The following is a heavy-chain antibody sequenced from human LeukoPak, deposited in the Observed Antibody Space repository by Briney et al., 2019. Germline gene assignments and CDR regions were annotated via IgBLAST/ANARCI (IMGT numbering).Heavy chain of an antibody. J-gene: IGHJ4*02. Sequence: KPSETLSLTCTVSGDSIGSTTYWWGWIRQSPGKGLEWIGSMSYVGITSYNPSLKSRATISVDTSKNQFSLMLSSVTAADTAVYYCTRLPLDYSLDHWGQGTPVSVSS. CDR3: TRLPLDYSLDH. D-gene: IGHD4-11*01. CDR2: MSYVGIT. CDR1: GDSIGSTTYW. V-gene: IGHV4-39*01.